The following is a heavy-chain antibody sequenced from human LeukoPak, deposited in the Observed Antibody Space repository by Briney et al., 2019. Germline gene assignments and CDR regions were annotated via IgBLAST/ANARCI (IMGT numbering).Heavy chain of an antibody. CDR1: GGTLSSYT. D-gene: IGHD5-18*01. CDR3: ARGGDTAMGYDFDY. J-gene: IGHJ4*02. CDR2: IIPILGIA. Sequence: SVKVSCKASGGTLSSYTISWVRQAPGQGLEWMGRIIPILGIANYAQKFQGRVTITADKSTSTAYMELSSLRSEDTAVYYCARGGDTAMGYDFDYWGQGTLVTVSS. V-gene: IGHV1-69*02.